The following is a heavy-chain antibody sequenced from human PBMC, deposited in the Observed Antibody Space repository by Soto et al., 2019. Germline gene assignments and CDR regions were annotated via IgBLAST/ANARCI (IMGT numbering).Heavy chain of an antibody. CDR3: AREGVSSRWYNYYGMDV. Sequence: QVQLQESGPGLVKPSETLSLTCTVSGGSISSYYWSWIRQPPGKGLEWIGYIYYSGSTNYNPSLKSRVTISVDTSKTQFSLKLSSVTAADTAVYYCAREGVSSRWYNYYGMDVWGQGTTVTVSS. J-gene: IGHJ6*02. CDR2: IYYSGST. V-gene: IGHV4-59*01. CDR1: GGSISSYY. D-gene: IGHD6-13*01.